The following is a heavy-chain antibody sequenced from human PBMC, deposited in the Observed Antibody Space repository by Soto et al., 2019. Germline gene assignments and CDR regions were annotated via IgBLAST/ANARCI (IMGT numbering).Heavy chain of an antibody. CDR3: AATREGQLAAFDI. J-gene: IGHJ3*02. D-gene: IGHD6-6*01. CDR2: IYPGDSDT. V-gene: IGHV5-51*01. CDR1: GYSFTSYW. Sequence: GESLKISCKGSGYSFTSYWIGWVRQMPGKGLELMWIIYPGDSDTRYSPSFQGQVTISADKSISTAYLQWSSLKASDTAMYYCAATREGQLAAFDIWGQGTMVTVSS.